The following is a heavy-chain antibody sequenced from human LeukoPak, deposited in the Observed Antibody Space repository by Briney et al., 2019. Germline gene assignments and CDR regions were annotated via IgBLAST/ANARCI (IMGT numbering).Heavy chain of an antibody. D-gene: IGHD3-10*01. CDR3: AKDYHGSGSFDY. V-gene: IGHV3-23*01. CDR2: ISGSGGST. J-gene: IGHJ4*02. Sequence: GGSLRLSCAASGFTFSSYGMSWVRQAPGKGLEWVSAISGSGGSTYYADSVKGRFTISRDNSKNTLYLQMNSLRAEDTAVYYCAKDYHGSGSFDYWGQGTLVTVSS. CDR1: GFTFSSYG.